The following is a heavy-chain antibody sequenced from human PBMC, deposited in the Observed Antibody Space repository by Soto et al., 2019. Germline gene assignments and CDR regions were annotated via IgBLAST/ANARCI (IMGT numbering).Heavy chain of an antibody. CDR3: ARDQGRYSNYYYYYYGMDV. CDR2: INPSGGST. D-gene: IGHD5-18*01. V-gene: IGHV1-46*01. J-gene: IGHJ6*02. Sequence: ASVKVSCKASGYTFTSYYMHWVRQAPGQGLEWMGIINPSGGSTSYAQKFQGRVTMTRDTSTSTVYMELSSLRSEDTAVYYCARDQGRYSNYYYYYYGMDVWGQGTTVTVSS. CDR1: GYTFTSYY.